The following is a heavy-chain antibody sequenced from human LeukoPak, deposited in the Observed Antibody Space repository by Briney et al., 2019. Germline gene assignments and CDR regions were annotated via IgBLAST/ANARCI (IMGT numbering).Heavy chain of an antibody. D-gene: IGHD2-2*01. J-gene: IGHJ4*02. Sequence: ASVKVSCKASGYTFTNYGISWARQAPGQGLEWMGWIIAYNGDTKYAQRFQGRLTMTTDTSTSTADMELRSLRSDDTAMYYCARVVVVVPAAAETYYFEYWGQGTLVTVSS. CDR2: IIAYNGDT. CDR3: ARVVVVVPAAAETYYFEY. CDR1: GYTFTNYG. V-gene: IGHV1-18*01.